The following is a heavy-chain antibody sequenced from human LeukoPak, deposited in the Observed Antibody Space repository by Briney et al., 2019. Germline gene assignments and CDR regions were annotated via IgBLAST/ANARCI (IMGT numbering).Heavy chain of an antibody. CDR2: IYYSGST. V-gene: IGHV4-30-4*08. CDR3: ARSHYYDSSGYSARWYYFDY. Sequence: PSQTLSLTCTVSGGSISSGSYYWSWIRQPPGKGLEWIGYIYYSGSTYYNPSLKSRVTMSVDTSKNQFSLKLSSVTAADTAVYYCARSHYYDSSGYSARWYYFDYWGQGTLVTVSS. D-gene: IGHD3-22*01. J-gene: IGHJ4*02. CDR1: GGSISSGSYY.